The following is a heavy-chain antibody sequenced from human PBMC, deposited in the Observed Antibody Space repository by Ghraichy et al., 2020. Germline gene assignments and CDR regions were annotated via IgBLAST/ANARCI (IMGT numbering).Heavy chain of an antibody. CDR2: ISYDGSNK. CDR1: GFTFSSYG. V-gene: IGHV3-30*18. J-gene: IGHJ4*02. CDR3: AKASSGGSCYDY. D-gene: IGHD2-15*01. Sequence: GGSLRLSCAASGFTFSSYGMHWVRQAPGKGLEWVAVISYDGSNKYYADSVKGRFTISRDNSKNTLYLQMNSLRAEDTAVYYCAKASSGGSCYDYWGQGTLVTVSS.